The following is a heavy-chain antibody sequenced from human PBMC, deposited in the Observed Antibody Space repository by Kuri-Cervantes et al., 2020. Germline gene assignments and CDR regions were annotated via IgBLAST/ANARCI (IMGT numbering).Heavy chain of an antibody. CDR1: GFSFDDYA. V-gene: IGHV3-9*01. D-gene: IGHD5-24*01. J-gene: IGHJ4*02. CDR3: AKTDQGRDGYNNFDY. Sequence: GGSLRLSCAASGFSFDDYAIHWVRQAPGKGLEWVAGISWNSSKIVYADSVKGRFTISRDNAKNSLYLQMNSLRAEDTALYYCAKTDQGRDGYNNFDYWGQGTLVTVSS. CDR2: ISWNSSKI.